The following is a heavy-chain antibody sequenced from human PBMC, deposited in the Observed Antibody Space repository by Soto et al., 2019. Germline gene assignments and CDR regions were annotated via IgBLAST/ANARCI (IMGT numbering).Heavy chain of an antibody. Sequence: QVQLQESGPGLVKPSQTLSLTCTVSGGSISSGGYYWTWIRQHPGKGLEWIGYNYYSGITYYNPSHQRSVTLSXAXSXXPCSLKLRSVPAADTAVYYCASGSSLAGIYYGMGVWGEGPTVTVSS. D-gene: IGHD6-6*01. CDR2: NYYSGIT. CDR1: GGSISSGGYY. J-gene: IGHJ6*04. CDR3: ASGSSLAGIYYGMGV. V-gene: IGHV4-31*03.